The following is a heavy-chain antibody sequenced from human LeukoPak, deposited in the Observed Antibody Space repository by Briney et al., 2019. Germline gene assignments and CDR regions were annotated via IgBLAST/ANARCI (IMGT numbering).Heavy chain of an antibody. Sequence: SETLSLTCAVYGGSFSGYYWSWIRQPPGKGLEWIGEINHSGSTNYNPSLKSRVTIDTSKNQFSLKLSSVTAADTAVYYCARTAFVHYFDYWGQGTLVTVSS. CDR1: GGSFSGYY. V-gene: IGHV4-34*01. CDR3: ARTAFVHYFDY. CDR2: INHSGST. J-gene: IGHJ4*02. D-gene: IGHD3-10*02.